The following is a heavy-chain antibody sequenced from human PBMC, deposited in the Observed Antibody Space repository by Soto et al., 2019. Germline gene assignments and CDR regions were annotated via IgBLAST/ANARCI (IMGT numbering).Heavy chain of an antibody. CDR3: TTGVVLRFGEFLFF. CDR1: GFTFSIAW. Sequence: EVQLVDSGGDLVKPGGSLRLSCAASGFTFSIAWMSWVRQAPGKGLEWVARIKSKKDGEIREFAAPVKGRFTISRDDSKTMVLLEMNSLNTDDTAVYYCTTGVVLRFGEFLFFWGQGALVTVSS. D-gene: IGHD3-16*01. CDR2: IKSKKDGEIR. J-gene: IGHJ4*02. V-gene: IGHV3-15*01.